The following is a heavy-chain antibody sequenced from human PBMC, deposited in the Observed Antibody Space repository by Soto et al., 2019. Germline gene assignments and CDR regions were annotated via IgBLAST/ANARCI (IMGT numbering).Heavy chain of an antibody. V-gene: IGHV3-23*01. CDR1: GSTFSSYA. Sequence: EVQLLESGGGLVQPGGSLRLSCAASGSTFSSYAMSWVRQAPGKGLEWVSGISTSGGSTYYADSVKGRFTISRDNSKNTLYLQLNSLRAEDTAVYYCAKDYELDYWGQGTLVTVSS. CDR2: ISTSGGST. CDR3: AKDYELDY. J-gene: IGHJ4*02. D-gene: IGHD2-2*01.